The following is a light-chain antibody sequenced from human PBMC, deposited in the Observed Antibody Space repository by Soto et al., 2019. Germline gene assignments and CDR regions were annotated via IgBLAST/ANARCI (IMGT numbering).Light chain of an antibody. CDR1: QDISTY. CDR2: AAS. CDR3: QKYNTARRT. J-gene: IGKJ2*01. Sequence: DIQMTQSPSSLSASVGDRVTITCRASQDISTYLAWYQHKPGKVPKLLIYAASTLQSGVPSRFSGSVSGTDFTLTIRSLQPEEVATYYCQKYNTARRTFGQGTKLEIK. V-gene: IGKV1-27*01.